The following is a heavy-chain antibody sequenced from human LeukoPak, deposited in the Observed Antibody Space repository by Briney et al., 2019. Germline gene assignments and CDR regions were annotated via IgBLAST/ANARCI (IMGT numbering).Heavy chain of an antibody. CDR1: GGSISSSSYY. CDR2: IYYSGST. CDR3: ARENAVAGTY. V-gene: IGHV4-39*07. Sequence: SETLSLTCTVSGGSISSSSYYWGWIRQPPGKGLEWIGSIYYSGSTCYNPSLKSRVTISVDTSKNQFSLKLSSVTAADTAVYYCARENAVAGTYWGQGTLVTVSS. J-gene: IGHJ4*02. D-gene: IGHD6-19*01.